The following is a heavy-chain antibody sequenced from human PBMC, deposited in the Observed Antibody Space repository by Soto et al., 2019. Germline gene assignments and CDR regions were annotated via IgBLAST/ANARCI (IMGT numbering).Heavy chain of an antibody. CDR1: GFTFSTYW. Sequence: PGGSLRLSCAASGFTFSTYWMSWVRQAPGKGLEWLANIKEDGSEKYYVDSVKGRFTISRDNTMKSLYLQMNSLRAGDTALYYCVTFPPRGSGTYYFQLWGQGTLVTVSS. J-gene: IGHJ1*01. CDR2: IKEDGSEK. CDR3: VTFPPRGSGTYYFQL. V-gene: IGHV3-7*01. D-gene: IGHD1-26*01.